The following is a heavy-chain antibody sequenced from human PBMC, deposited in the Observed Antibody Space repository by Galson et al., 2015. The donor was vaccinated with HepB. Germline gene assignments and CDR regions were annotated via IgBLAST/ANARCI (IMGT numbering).Heavy chain of an antibody. Sequence: QSGAEVKKPGESLRISCKGSGYTFTSFWISWVRQMPGKGLEWMGRTDPSDSYTDYSPSFQGHFTISADKSITTAYLQWSSLKASDTAMYYCASRQYYYGSGTYYNVSDYWGQGTLVTVSS. CDR3: ASRQYYYGSGTYYNVSDY. J-gene: IGHJ4*02. CDR1: GYTFTSFW. CDR2: TDPSDSYT. D-gene: IGHD3-10*01. V-gene: IGHV5-10-1*01.